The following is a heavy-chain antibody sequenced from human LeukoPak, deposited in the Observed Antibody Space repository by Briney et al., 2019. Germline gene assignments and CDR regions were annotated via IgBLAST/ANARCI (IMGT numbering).Heavy chain of an antibody. CDR3: ARDRCSSTSCYRRWFDP. D-gene: IGHD2-2*02. CDR1: GYTFTGYY. V-gene: IGHV1-2*02. CDR2: INPNSGGT. J-gene: IGHJ5*02. Sequence: ASVKVSCKASGYTFTGYYMQWVRQAPGQGLEWMGWINPNSGGTNYAQKFQGRVTMTRDTSISTAYMELSRLRSDDTAVYYCARDRCSSTSCYRRWFDPWGQGTLVTVSS.